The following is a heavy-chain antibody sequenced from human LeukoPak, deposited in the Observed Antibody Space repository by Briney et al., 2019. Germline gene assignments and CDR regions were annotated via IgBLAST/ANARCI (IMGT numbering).Heavy chain of an antibody. V-gene: IGHV4-59*01. CDR1: GGSISSYY. Sequence: PSETLLTCTVSGGSISSYYWSWIRQPPGKGLEWIGYIYYSGSTNYNSSLKSRVTISVDTSKNQLSLKLSSVTAADTAVYYCAREARAGSYYGRFDPWGQGTLVIVSS. CDR3: AREARAGSYYGRFDP. J-gene: IGHJ5*02. CDR2: IYYSGST. D-gene: IGHD3-10*01.